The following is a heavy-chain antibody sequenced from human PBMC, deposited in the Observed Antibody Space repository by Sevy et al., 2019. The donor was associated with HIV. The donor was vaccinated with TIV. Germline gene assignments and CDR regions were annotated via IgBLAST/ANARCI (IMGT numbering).Heavy chain of an antibody. Sequence: GGSLRLSCAASGFTFSSYWMSWVRQAPGKGLEWVAYIRYDGSNKYYADSVRGRFTISRDNSKNTLYLQMNSLRAEDTAVYYCARGRKTTQEWLEELDYYYGVDVWGQGTTVTVSS. J-gene: IGHJ6*02. CDR1: GFTFSSYW. CDR3: ARGRKTTQEWLEELDYYYGVDV. D-gene: IGHD2-8*01. V-gene: IGHV3-30*02. CDR2: IRYDGSNK.